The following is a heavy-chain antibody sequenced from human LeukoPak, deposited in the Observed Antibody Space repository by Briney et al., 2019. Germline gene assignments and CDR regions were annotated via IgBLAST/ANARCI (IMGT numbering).Heavy chain of an antibody. CDR2: IYYSGST. Sequence: SETLSLTCTVSGGSVSRSPYYWGWIRQPPGKGLEWIGNIYYSGSTYYNPSLKSRVTISVDTSKNQFSLKVTSVTAADTAVYYCARLGGDIYFYYMDVWGKGTTVTISS. CDR3: ARLGGDIYFYYMDV. D-gene: IGHD2-21*01. V-gene: IGHV4-39*07. CDR1: GGSVSRSPYY. J-gene: IGHJ6*03.